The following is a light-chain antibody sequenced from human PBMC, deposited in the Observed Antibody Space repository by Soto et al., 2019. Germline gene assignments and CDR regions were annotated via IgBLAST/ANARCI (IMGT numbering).Light chain of an antibody. Sequence: QPVLTQPPSVSEAPRQRVTISCSGSSSNIGNNVVNWYQQLPGKAPKLLIYYDDLLPSGVSERFSGSKSGTSASLAISGLQSEDEADYYCATWADSLNGEVFGGGTKLTVL. CDR2: YDD. CDR3: ATWADSLNGEV. J-gene: IGLJ2*01. V-gene: IGLV1-36*01. CDR1: SSNIGNNV.